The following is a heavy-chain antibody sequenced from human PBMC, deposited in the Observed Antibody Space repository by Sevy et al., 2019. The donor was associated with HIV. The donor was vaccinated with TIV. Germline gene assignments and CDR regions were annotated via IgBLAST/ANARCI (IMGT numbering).Heavy chain of an antibody. CDR2: IDSGGST. Sequence: LSLTCEASGFTVSGNYMAWVRLAPGKGLEWVSLIDSGGSTYYADSVKGRFTISRDNAKNTLYLQMNPLRAEDTAVYFCARDRYYDASGYYYYYYGMDVWGQGTTVTVSS. V-gene: IGHV3-66*01. CDR3: ARDRYYDASGYYYYYYGMDV. D-gene: IGHD3-22*01. J-gene: IGHJ6*02. CDR1: GFTVSGNY.